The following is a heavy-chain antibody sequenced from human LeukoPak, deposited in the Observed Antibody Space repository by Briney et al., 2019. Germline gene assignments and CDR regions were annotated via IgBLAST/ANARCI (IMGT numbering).Heavy chain of an antibody. CDR1: GFTFSSCW. D-gene: IGHD6-19*01. CDR2: IKQDGSEK. V-gene: IGHV3-7*01. Sequence: GGSLRLSSAASGFTFSSCWMSWVRQAPGKGLEWVANIKQDGSEKYYVDSVKGRFTISRDNAKNSLYLQMNSLRAEDTAVYYCARDITVAGTSGVDYWGQGTLVTVSS. J-gene: IGHJ4*02. CDR3: ARDITVAGTSGVDY.